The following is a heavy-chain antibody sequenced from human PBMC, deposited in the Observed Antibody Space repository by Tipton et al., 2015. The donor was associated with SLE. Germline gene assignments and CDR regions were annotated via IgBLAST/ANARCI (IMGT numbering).Heavy chain of an antibody. Sequence: SLRLSCAASGFTFSTYAMSWVRQAPGKGLEWVSTISGSGSRSTYYADSVKGRFTISRDNSKSTLYLQMNILTAEDTAVNYCAKDVSSMDRGVPPDTWGKGTQVIVSS. CDR1: GFTFSTYA. V-gene: IGHV3-23*01. J-gene: IGHJ4*02. CDR2: ISGSGSRST. D-gene: IGHD3-10*01. CDR3: AKDVSSMDRGVPPDT.